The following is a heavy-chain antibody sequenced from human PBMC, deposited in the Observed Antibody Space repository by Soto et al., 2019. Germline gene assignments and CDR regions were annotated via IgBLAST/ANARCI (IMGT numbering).Heavy chain of an antibody. V-gene: IGHV4-39*01. CDR2: IYYTGST. CDR3: ARSTGDERRAGYSYFMDV. Sequence: SETLSLTCTVSGDSISIGDYYCSWIRQPPGKGLEWIGCIYYTGSTYYNPSLKSRVTITVDTSENQIALRLTSVTAADTAIYYCARSTGDERRAGYSYFMDVWGRGTTVTVSS. J-gene: IGHJ6*02. D-gene: IGHD5-18*01. CDR1: GDSISIGDYY.